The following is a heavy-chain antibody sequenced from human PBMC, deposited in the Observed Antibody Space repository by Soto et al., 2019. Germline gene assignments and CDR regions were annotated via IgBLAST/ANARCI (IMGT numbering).Heavy chain of an antibody. Sequence: GSLRLSCAASVFTFSSYSMNWVRQAPGKGLEWVSSISSSSSYIYYADSVKGRFTISRDNAKNSLYLQMNSLRAEDTAVYYCARELRGSSWDYYYYYGMDVWGQGTTVTVSS. V-gene: IGHV3-21*01. D-gene: IGHD1-26*01. CDR2: ISSSSSYI. J-gene: IGHJ6*02. CDR3: ARELRGSSWDYYYYYGMDV. CDR1: VFTFSSYS.